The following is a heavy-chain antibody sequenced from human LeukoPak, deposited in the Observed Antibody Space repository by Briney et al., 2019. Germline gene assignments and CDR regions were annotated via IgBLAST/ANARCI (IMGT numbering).Heavy chain of an antibody. CDR2: ISAYNGNT. CDR1: GYTFTSYG. CDR3: ARVYWVGYSSGGVGWFDP. D-gene: IGHD6-25*01. J-gene: IGHJ5*02. V-gene: IGHV1-18*01. Sequence: ASVKVSCKASGYTFTSYGISWVRQAPGQGLEWMGWISAYNGNTNYAQKLQGRVTMTTDTSTSTAYMELRSLRSDDTAVYYCARVYWVGYSSGGVGWFDPWGQGTLVTVSS.